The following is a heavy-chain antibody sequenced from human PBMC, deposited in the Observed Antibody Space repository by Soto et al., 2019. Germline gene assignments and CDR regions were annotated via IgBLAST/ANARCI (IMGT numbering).Heavy chain of an antibody. Sequence: PGGSLRLSCTASGFTFGDYAMSWFRQAPGKGLEWVGFIRSKAYGGTTEYAASVKGRFTISRDDSKSIAYLQMNSLKTEDIAVYYCTRVVLRFLEWLSPTDAFGIWGQGTMVTVSS. J-gene: IGHJ3*02. CDR3: TRVVLRFLEWLSPTDAFGI. V-gene: IGHV3-49*03. CDR1: GFTFGDYA. D-gene: IGHD3-3*01. CDR2: IRSKAYGGTT.